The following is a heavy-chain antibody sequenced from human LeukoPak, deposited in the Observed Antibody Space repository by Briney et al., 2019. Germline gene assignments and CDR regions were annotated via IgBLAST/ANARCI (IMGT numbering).Heavy chain of an antibody. CDR3: ARDIAAPGLFFDY. D-gene: IGHD6-13*01. J-gene: IGHJ4*02. V-gene: IGHV3-7*01. CDR1: GFTLSSYW. Sequence: GGSLRLSCAASGFTLSSYWMSWVRQAPGKGLEWVANIKYGGSEKDYVDSVKGRFTISRDNAKNSLYLQMNSLRAEDTAVYYCARDIAAPGLFFDYWGRRTLVTVSS. CDR2: IKYGGSEK.